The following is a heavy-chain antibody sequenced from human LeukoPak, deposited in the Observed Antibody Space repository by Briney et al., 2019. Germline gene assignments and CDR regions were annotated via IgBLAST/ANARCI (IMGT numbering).Heavy chain of an antibody. CDR3: AIGGRSSSSLDY. CDR2: INHNSGGT. V-gene: IGHV1-2*02. Sequence: ASVKVSCKASGYTFTGYYMHWVRQAPGQGLEWMGWINHNSGGTNYPQKFQGIVTMPSDTSISTAYMELSRLRSDDTAVYYCAIGGRSSSSLDYWGQGTLVTVSS. CDR1: GYTFTGYY. D-gene: IGHD6-6*01. J-gene: IGHJ4*02.